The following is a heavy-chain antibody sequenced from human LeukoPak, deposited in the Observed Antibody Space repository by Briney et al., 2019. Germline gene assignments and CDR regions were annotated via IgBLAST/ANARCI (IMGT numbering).Heavy chain of an antibody. V-gene: IGHV1-2*02. CDR1: GYTFSEYY. J-gene: IGHJ6*02. CDR2: INPNSGGT. CDR3: ARVGYQKRADDGMDV. D-gene: IGHD5-18*01. Sequence: ASVNVSCKACGYTFSEYYIHWLRPAAGQGREGMGWINPNSGGTNYAQKFQGRVTMTRDTSTSTAYMELSRLRSDDMAVYYCARVGYQKRADDGMDVWGQGTMVTVSS.